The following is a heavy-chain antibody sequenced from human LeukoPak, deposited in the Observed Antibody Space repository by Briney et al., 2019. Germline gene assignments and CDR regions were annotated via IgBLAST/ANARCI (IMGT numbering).Heavy chain of an antibody. D-gene: IGHD3-22*01. CDR1: GFTFSSFA. Sequence: GGSLRLSCAASGFTFSSFAMSWVRQAPGKGLEWVSSSGPTINYADSVKGRFTISRDNSKNTLYLQMNTLRAEDTAVYHCARSWRYYDSSGYYGFDIWGQGTMVTVSS. CDR2: SGPTI. V-gene: IGHV3-23*05. J-gene: IGHJ3*02. CDR3: ARSWRYYDSSGYYGFDI.